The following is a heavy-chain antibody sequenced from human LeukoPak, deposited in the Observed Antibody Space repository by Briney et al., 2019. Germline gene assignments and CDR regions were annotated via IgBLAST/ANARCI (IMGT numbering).Heavy chain of an antibody. D-gene: IGHD3-10*01. Sequence: GGSLRLSCAASGFTFSGSALHWVRQASGKGLEWVGRIRSTANGYATAYAASVKGRFTISRDGSKNTAYLQMDSLKTEDTAVYYCTGNYYGSGSYADFDYWGQGTLVTVSS. CDR3: TGNYYGSGSYADFDY. CDR1: GFTFSGSA. V-gene: IGHV3-73*01. J-gene: IGHJ4*02. CDR2: IRSTANGYAT.